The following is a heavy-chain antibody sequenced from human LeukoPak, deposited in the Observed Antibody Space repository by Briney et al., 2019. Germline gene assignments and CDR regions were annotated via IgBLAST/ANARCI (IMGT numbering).Heavy chain of an antibody. V-gene: IGHV4-59*11. Sequence: SETLSLTCTVSGGSISSHYWSWIRQPPGKGLEWIGYIYYSGSTNYNPSLKSRVTISVDTSKNQFSLKLSSVTAADTAVYYCARAYSSSWSPKGWFDPWGQGTLVTVSS. D-gene: IGHD6-13*01. CDR3: ARAYSSSWSPKGWFDP. CDR1: GGSISSHY. CDR2: IYYSGST. J-gene: IGHJ5*02.